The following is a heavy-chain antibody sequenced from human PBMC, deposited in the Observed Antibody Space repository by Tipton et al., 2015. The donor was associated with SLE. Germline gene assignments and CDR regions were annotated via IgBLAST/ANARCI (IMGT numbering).Heavy chain of an antibody. CDR3: ATRRDGYNYGGFDI. V-gene: IGHV3-9*01. CDR2: ISWNSGDI. J-gene: IGHJ3*02. Sequence: RSLRLSCAASGFTFDDCAMHWVRQAPGKGLEWVSGISWNSGDIGYADSVRGRFTISRDNAKNSLYLQMNSLRGEDTAVYYCATRRDGYNYGGFDIWGQGTKVTVSS. CDR1: GFTFDDCA. D-gene: IGHD5-24*01.